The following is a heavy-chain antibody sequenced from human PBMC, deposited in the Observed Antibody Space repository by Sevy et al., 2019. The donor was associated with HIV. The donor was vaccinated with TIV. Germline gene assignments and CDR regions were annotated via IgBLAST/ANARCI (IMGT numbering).Heavy chain of an antibody. CDR1: GFIFSDAW. CDR3: TTEGAD. CDR2: VRSKGDGGTE. V-gene: IGHV3-15*01. Sequence: GGSLRLSCAASGFIFSDAWLSGVRQGPGKGLEWVGRVRSKGDGGTEEYATPVKGRFIIARDDSKNMLYLQMNNLKIEDTGVYYCTTEGADWGQGTRVTVSS. J-gene: IGHJ4*02.